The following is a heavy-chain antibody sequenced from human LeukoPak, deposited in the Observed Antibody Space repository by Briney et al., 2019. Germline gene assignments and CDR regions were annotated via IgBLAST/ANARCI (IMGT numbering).Heavy chain of an antibody. V-gene: IGHV4-61*02. CDR3: ARGRGEGRGISMVRGVRAPSYNWFDP. CDR2: IYTSGST. CDR1: GGSISSGSYY. Sequence: SQTLSLTCTVSGGSISSGSYYWSWIRQPAGKGLEWIGRIYTSGSTYYNPSLKSRVTISVDTSKNQFSLKLSSVTAADTAVYYCARGRGEGRGISMVRGVRAPSYNWFDPWGHGTLVTVSS. D-gene: IGHD3-10*01. J-gene: IGHJ5*02.